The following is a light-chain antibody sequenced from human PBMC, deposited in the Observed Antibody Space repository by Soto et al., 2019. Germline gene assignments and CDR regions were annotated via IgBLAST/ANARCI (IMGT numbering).Light chain of an antibody. CDR1: QSVSSSY. CDR2: GAS. J-gene: IGKJ2*01. CDR3: QQYGSSPYT. Sequence: EIVLTQSPGTLSLSPGERATLSCRASQSVSSSYLAWYQQKPGQAPRLLIYGASSRATGIQDRFSGSECGTDFTLTISRLEPEDCALYYCQQYGSSPYTFGQGTKLEIK. V-gene: IGKV3-20*01.